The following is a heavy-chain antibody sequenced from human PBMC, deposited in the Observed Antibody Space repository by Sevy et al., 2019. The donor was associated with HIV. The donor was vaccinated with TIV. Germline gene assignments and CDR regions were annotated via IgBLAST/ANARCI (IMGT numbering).Heavy chain of an antibody. Sequence: SETLSLTCAVYGGSFSGYYWSWIRQPPGKGLEWIGEINHSGSTNYNPSLKSRVTISVDTSKNQFSLKLSSVTAADTAVYYCARVQYSSSWARYYYYMDVWAKGTTVTVSS. CDR2: INHSGST. CDR1: GGSFSGYY. V-gene: IGHV4-34*01. J-gene: IGHJ6*03. CDR3: ARVQYSSSWARYYYYMDV. D-gene: IGHD6-13*01.